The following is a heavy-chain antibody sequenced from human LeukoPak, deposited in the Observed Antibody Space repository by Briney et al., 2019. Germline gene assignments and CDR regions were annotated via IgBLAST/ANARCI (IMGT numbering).Heavy chain of an antibody. CDR2: ISAYNGNT. CDR3: ARDRYGGELLAAYYYYGMDV. CDR1: GYTFTSYG. J-gene: IGHJ6*02. D-gene: IGHD1-26*01. Sequence: ASVKVSCKASGYTFTSYGISWVRQAPGQGLEWMGWISAYNGNTNYAQKLQGRVTMTTDTSTSTAYMELRSLRSDDTAVYYCARDRYGGELLAAYYYYGMDVWGQGTTVTVSS. V-gene: IGHV1-18*01.